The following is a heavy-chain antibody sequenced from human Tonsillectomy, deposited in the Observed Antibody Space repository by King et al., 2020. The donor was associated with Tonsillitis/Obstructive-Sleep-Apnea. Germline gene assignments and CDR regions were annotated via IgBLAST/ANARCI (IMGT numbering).Heavy chain of an antibody. J-gene: IGHJ6*02. CDR3: AGGGKQQLTEGFDYYYAMDV. CDR2: ISHDGSNK. Sequence: VQLVESGGGVVQPGTSLRLSCGASGFVFSTYAMHWVRQAPGKGLEWVAVISHDGSNKYYADSVKGRFTISRDNSKNTVYLQMNSLRAEDTAVFYCAGGGKQQLTEGFDYYYAMDVWGQGTTVTVS. CDR1: GFVFSTYA. D-gene: IGHD6-13*01. V-gene: IGHV3-30*04.